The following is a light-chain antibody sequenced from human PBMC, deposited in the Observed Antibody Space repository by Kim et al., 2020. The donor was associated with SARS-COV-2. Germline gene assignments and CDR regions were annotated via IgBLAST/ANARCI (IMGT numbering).Light chain of an antibody. Sequence: SATLNCKSSQTVLYNSNNKNYLAWYQKKPGQAPKLLIYWSCIRESGVSDRFSGSGSETDFTLTICSLQAEYVAVYYCQQYYSPPPSLGQGTKLEI. J-gene: IGKJ2*03. CDR2: WSC. CDR3: QQYYSPPPS. CDR1: QTVLYNSNNKNY. V-gene: IGKV4-1*01.